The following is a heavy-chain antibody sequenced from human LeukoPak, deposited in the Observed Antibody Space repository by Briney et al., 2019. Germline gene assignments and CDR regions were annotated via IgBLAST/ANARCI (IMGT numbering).Heavy chain of an antibody. D-gene: IGHD1-26*01. CDR3: APIGKIPPYFDY. CDR1: GFTFSSYA. CDR2: ISGSGGST. V-gene: IGHV3-23*01. Sequence: GGSLRLSCAASGFTFSSYAMSWVRQAPGKGLEWVSAISGSGGSTYYADSVKGRFTISRDNSKNTLYLQMNSLRAEDTAVCYCAPIGKIPPYFDYWGQGTLVTVSS. J-gene: IGHJ4*02.